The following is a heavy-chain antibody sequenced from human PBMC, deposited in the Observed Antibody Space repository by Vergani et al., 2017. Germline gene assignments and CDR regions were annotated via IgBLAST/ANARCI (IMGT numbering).Heavy chain of an antibody. V-gene: IGHV5-51*01. D-gene: IGHD3-22*01. CDR3: ARVGWSYYDSSGYYYAPGGWFDP. Sequence: EVQLVQSGAEVKTPGESLKISCEGSGYTFTDYWVGWVRQKPGKGLEWMGVVYARDSITRYSLSFEGQVTISADKSINTAYLEWDSLRASDSAMYYCARVGWSYYDSSGYYYAPGGWFDPWGQGTLVTVSS. CDR2: VYARDSIT. CDR1: GYTFTDYW. J-gene: IGHJ5*02.